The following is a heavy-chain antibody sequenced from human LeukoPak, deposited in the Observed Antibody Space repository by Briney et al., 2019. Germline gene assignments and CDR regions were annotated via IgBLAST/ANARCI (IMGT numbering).Heavy chain of an antibody. D-gene: IGHD5-12*01. J-gene: IGHJ4*02. CDR2: FDPEDGET. CDR1: GYTLTELS. V-gene: IGHV1-24*01. Sequence: ASVKVSCKVSGYTLTELSMHWVRQAPGKGLEWMGGFDPEDGETIYAQKFQGRVTMTEDTSTDTAYMELSSLRSEDTAVYYCATAFTGYSGYDNNSPYYFDYWGQGTLVTVSS. CDR3: ATAFTGYSGYDNNSPYYFDY.